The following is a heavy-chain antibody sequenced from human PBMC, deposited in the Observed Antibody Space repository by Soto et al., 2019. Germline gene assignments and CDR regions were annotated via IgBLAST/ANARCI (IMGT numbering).Heavy chain of an antibody. V-gene: IGHV4-39*01. D-gene: IGHD3-3*01. J-gene: IGHJ5*02. Sequence: SETLSLTCTVSGGSISSSSYYWGWIRQPPGKGLEWIGSIYYSGSTYYNPSLKSRVTISVDTSKNQFSLKLSSVTAADTAVYYCARGVVNWFDPCGQGTLVTVSS. CDR1: GGSISSSSYY. CDR3: ARGVVNWFDP. CDR2: IYYSGST.